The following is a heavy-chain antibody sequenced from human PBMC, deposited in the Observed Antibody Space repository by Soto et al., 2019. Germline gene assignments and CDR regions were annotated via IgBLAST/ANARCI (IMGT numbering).Heavy chain of an antibody. J-gene: IGHJ4*02. D-gene: IGHD3-22*01. CDR1: GGTVSSGSYY. CDR3: ARVRTYYYDSSGPFDY. Sequence: SSETLSLTCTVSGGTVSSGSYYWSWIRQPPGKGLEWIGYIYYSGSTYYNPSLKSRVTISVDTSKNQFSLKLSSVTAADTAVYYCARVRTYYYDSSGPFDYWGQGTLVTVSS. CDR2: IYYSGST. V-gene: IGHV4-31*03.